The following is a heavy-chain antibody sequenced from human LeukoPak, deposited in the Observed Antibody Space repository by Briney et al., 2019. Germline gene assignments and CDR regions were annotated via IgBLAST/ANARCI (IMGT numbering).Heavy chain of an antibody. CDR2: INPNSGGT. D-gene: IGHD4-17*01. Sequence: GASVKVSCKASGYTFTAYAISWVRQAPGQGLEWMGWINPNSGGTNYAQKFQGRVTMTRDTSISTAYMELSRLRSDDTAVYYCARSRAYDYGDYASLYWGQGTLVTVSS. V-gene: IGHV1-2*02. CDR3: ARSRAYDYGDYASLY. J-gene: IGHJ4*02. CDR1: GYTFTAYA.